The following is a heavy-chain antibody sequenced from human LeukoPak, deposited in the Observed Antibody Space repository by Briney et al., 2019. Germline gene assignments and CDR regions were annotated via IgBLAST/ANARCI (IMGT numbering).Heavy chain of an antibody. D-gene: IGHD3-22*01. Sequence: VASVKVSCKASGYTFTSYDINWVRQATGPGLEWMGWMNPNSGNTAYAQKFQGRVTITRNTSISTAYMELSSLRSEDTAIYYCAREDYYDSGSSDYWGQGTLVTVSS. J-gene: IGHJ4*02. V-gene: IGHV1-8*03. CDR2: MNPNSGNT. CDR1: GYTFTSYD. CDR3: AREDYYDSGSSDY.